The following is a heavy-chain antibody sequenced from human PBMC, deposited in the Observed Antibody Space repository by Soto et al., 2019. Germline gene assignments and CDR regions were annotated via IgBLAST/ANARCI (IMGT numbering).Heavy chain of an antibody. CDR1: GVGLSTYA. CDR2: ISGNSGKT. V-gene: IGHV3-23*01. Sequence: EVQLLESGGGFVQPGGSLRLSCTASGVGLSTYAISWVRQAPGKGLEWVSVISGNSGKTDYADSVKGRFSISRDKSENTVYLQMNRLRAEDTAVYYCALTSCGDDCYSPFDYWGQGTLVTVSS. CDR3: ALTSCGDDCYSPFDY. J-gene: IGHJ4*02. D-gene: IGHD2-21*02.